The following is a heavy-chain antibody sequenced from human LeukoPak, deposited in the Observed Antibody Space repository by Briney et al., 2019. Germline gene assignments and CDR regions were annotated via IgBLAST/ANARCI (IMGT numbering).Heavy chain of an antibody. V-gene: IGHV3-30*18. CDR3: AKVRRFGEFSLYYYYYGMDV. J-gene: IGHJ6*02. Sequence: GGSLRLSCAASGFTFSRYGMHWVRQAPGKGLEWVAVISADGSNKYYADSVKGRFTISRDNSKNTLYLQMNSLRAEDTAVYYCAKVRRFGEFSLYYYYYGMDVWGQGTTVTVSS. CDR1: GFTFSRYG. D-gene: IGHD3-10*01. CDR2: ISADGSNK.